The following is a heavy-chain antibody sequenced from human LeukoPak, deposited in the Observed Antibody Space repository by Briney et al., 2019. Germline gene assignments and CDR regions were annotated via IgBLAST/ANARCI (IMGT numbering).Heavy chain of an antibody. CDR2: IKEDGSEK. CDR3: ARGRNLAV. CDR1: GFTFSSYW. V-gene: IGHV3-7*01. Sequence: GGSLRLSCAASGFTFSSYWMSWVRQAPGKGLEWVANIKEDGSEKYYVDSVKGRFTISRDNAKKSLFLQMNSLRVEDTAVYYCARGRNLAVWGEGTTVTVSS. J-gene: IGHJ6*04.